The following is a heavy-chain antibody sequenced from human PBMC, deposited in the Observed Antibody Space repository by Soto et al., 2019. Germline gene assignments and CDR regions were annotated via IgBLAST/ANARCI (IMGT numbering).Heavy chain of an antibody. CDR2: IIPILGTA. J-gene: IGHJ5*02. CDR1: GGTFSSYA. Sequence: SVKVSCKASGGTFSSYAISWVRQAPGQGLEWMGGIIPILGTANYAQKYQGRVTITADESTSTAYMELSSLRSEDTAVYYCARGAWDTAMVGKNWFDPWGQGTLVTVSS. CDR3: ARGAWDTAMVGKNWFDP. D-gene: IGHD5-18*01. V-gene: IGHV1-69*13.